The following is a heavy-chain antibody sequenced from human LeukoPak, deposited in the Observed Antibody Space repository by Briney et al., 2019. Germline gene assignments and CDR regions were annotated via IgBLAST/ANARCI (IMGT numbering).Heavy chain of an antibody. V-gene: IGHV4-61*01. CDR2: FFYSGST. CDR3: ARQSRQQLVLAFDI. D-gene: IGHD6-13*01. CDR1: GASVSSGSYY. Sequence: SETLSLTCTVSGASVSSGSYYWSWIRQPPGRGLEWIGYFFYSGSTDYNPSLKSRVTISLDTSKNQFSLKLNSVTAADMGLYYCARQSRQQLVLAFDIWGQGTMVTVSS. J-gene: IGHJ3*02.